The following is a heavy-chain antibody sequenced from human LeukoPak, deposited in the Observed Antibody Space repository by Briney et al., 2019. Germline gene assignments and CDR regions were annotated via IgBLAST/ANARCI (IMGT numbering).Heavy chain of an antibody. J-gene: IGHJ4*02. V-gene: IGHV3-23*01. CDR1: GFTFSSYA. D-gene: IGHD3-9*01. Sequence: PGRSLRLSCAASGFTFSSYAMSWVRQAPGKGLEWVSAISGSGGSTYYADSVKGRFTISRDNSKNTLYLQMNSLRAEDTAVYYCAKGGDYDILTGTYYFDYWGQGTLVTVSS. CDR3: AKGGDYDILTGTYYFDY. CDR2: ISGSGGST.